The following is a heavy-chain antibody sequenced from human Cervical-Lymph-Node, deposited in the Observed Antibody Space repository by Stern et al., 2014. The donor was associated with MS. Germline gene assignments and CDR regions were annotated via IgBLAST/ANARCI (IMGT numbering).Heavy chain of an antibody. J-gene: IGHJ6*02. V-gene: IGHV1-2*02. CDR3: ARDQRGITIFGVVTDYYYLGMDV. CDR2: VNPNTGGT. Sequence: QVQLVESGAEVKKPAASVKVSCTTSGYIFTGYYIHWVRPAPGQGLERKGCVNPNTGGTQYAQKFQGRVTMSRDTSISTAYVELSSLTSDDTAVYYCARDQRGITIFGVVTDYYYLGMDVWGQGTTVTVSS. CDR1: GYIFTGYY. D-gene: IGHD3-3*01.